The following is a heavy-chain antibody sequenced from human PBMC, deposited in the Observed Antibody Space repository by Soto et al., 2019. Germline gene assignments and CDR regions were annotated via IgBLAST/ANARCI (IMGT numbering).Heavy chain of an antibody. CDR1: GFTFSSYA. Sequence: PGGSLRLSCAASGFTFSSYAMSWVRQAPGKGLEWVSAISGSGGSTYYADSVKGRFTISRDNSKNTLYLQMNSLRAEDTAVYYCARSMIVVVITDFDYWGQGTLVTVSS. CDR2: ISGSGGST. CDR3: ARSMIVVVITDFDY. J-gene: IGHJ4*02. V-gene: IGHV3-23*01. D-gene: IGHD3-22*01.